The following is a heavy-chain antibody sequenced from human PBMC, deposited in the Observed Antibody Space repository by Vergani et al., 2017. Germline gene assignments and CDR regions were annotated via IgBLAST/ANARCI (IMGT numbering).Heavy chain of an antibody. CDR2: IIPILGIA. Sequence: QVQLVQSGAEVKKPGSSVKVSCKASGGTFSSYTISWVRQAPGQGLEWMGRIIPILGIANYAQKIQGRVTITADKSTSTAYMELSSLRSEDTAVYYCAGDEGFVMATILAEKYGMDVWGQGTTVTVSS. V-gene: IGHV1-69*02. CDR3: AGDEGFVMATILAEKYGMDV. CDR1: GGTFSSYT. J-gene: IGHJ6*02. D-gene: IGHD5-24*01.